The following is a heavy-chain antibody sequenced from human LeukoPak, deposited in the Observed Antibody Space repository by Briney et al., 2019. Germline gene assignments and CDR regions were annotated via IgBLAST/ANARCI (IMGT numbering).Heavy chain of an antibody. CDR2: IIPIFGTA. CDR3: ARDPRYYDSSGFDY. J-gene: IGHJ4*02. CDR1: GGTFSSYA. D-gene: IGHD3-22*01. Sequence: ASVTVSCKASGGTFSSYAISWVRQAPGQGLEWTGGIIPIFGTANYAQKFQGRVTITADESTSTAYMELSSLRSEDTAVYYCARDPRYYDSSGFDYWGQGTLVTVSS. V-gene: IGHV1-69*13.